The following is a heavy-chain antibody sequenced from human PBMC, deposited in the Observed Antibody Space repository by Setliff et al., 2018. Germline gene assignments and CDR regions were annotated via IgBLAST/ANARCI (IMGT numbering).Heavy chain of an antibody. J-gene: IGHJ4*02. CDR2: INHRGST. CDR1: GGTFSDYY. Sequence: LSLTCAAYGGTFSDYYWTWIRQPPGKGLEWIGEINHRGSTNYNPSLKSRATISIDASKDQFSLKLISMSAADTAVYFCARGRNIAARLLDSWGQGALVTVSS. D-gene: IGHD6-6*01. V-gene: IGHV4-34*01. CDR3: ARGRNIAARLLDS.